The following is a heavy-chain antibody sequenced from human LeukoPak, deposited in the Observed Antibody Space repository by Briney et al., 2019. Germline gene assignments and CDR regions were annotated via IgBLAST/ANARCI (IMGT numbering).Heavy chain of an antibody. CDR1: GGSISSYY. J-gene: IGHJ5*02. CDR2: IYYSGST. CDR3: ARDIGYGTMIVVDNWFDP. Sequence: SETLSLTCTVSGGSISSYYWSWIRQPPGKGLEWIGYIYYSGSTNYNPSLKSRVTISVDTSKNQFSLKLSSVTAADTAVYYCARDIGYGTMIVVDNWFDPWGQGTLVTVSS. V-gene: IGHV4-59*01. D-gene: IGHD3-22*01.